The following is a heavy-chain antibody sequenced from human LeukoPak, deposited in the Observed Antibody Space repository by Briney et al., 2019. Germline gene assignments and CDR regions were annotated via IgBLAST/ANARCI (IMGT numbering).Heavy chain of an antibody. D-gene: IGHD3-22*01. CDR2: IIPIFGTA. J-gene: IGHJ4*02. Sequence: ASVKVSCKASGGTFSSYAISWVRQAPGQGLEWMGGIIPIFGTANYAQKFQGRVTITADESTSTAYMELSSLRSEDTAVYYCAREHDNYDSSGYYYLETDYWGQGTLVTVSS. CDR3: AREHDNYDSSGYYYLETDY. V-gene: IGHV1-69*13. CDR1: GGTFSSYA.